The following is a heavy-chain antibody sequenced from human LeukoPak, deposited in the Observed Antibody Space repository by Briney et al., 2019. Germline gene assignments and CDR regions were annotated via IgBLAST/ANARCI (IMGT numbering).Heavy chain of an antibody. CDR3: ARDLSLGGIAARGLYYYYMDV. D-gene: IGHD6-6*01. V-gene: IGHV3-21*01. CDR2: ISSSSSYI. Sequence: PGGSLRLSCAASGFTFSNSAMNWVRQAPGKGLEWVSSISSSSSYIYYADSVKGRFTISRDNAKNSLYLQMNSLRAEDTAVYYCARDLSLGGIAARGLYYYYMDVWGKGTTVTVSS. J-gene: IGHJ6*03. CDR1: GFTFSNSA.